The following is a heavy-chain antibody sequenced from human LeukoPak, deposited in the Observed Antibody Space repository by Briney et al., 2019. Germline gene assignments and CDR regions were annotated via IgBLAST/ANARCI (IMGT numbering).Heavy chain of an antibody. D-gene: IGHD5-12*01. Sequence: GASVKVSCKASGYTFTSYGISWVRQAPGQGLEWMGWICAYNGNTNYAQKLQGRVTTTTDTSTSTAYMELRSLRSDDTAVYYCATTATGTDIVATIDYFDYWGQGTLVTVSS. CDR3: ATTATGTDIVATIDYFDY. J-gene: IGHJ4*02. CDR2: ICAYNGNT. V-gene: IGHV1-18*01. CDR1: GYTFTSYG.